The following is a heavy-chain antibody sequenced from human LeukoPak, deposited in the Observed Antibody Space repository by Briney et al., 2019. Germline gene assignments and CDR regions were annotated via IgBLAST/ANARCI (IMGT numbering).Heavy chain of an antibody. CDR3: ARDPRHGSGQTWFDP. CDR2: INPSGGST. J-gene: IGHJ5*02. V-gene: IGHV1-46*01. D-gene: IGHD3-10*01. Sequence: GASVKVSCKASGYTFTSYYMHWVRQAPGQGLEWMGIINPSGGSTNYAQKLQDRVTMTRDTSTSTVYMELSSLRSEDTAVYYCARDPRHGSGQTWFDPWGQGTLVTVSS. CDR1: GYTFTSYY.